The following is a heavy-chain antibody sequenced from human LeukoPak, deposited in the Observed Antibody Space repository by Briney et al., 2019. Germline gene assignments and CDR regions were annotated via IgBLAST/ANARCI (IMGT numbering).Heavy chain of an antibody. V-gene: IGHV3-21*01. D-gene: IGHD3-22*01. CDR1: GFTFSSYS. Sequence: PGGSLRLSCAASGFTFSSYSMNWVRQAPGKGLEWVSSISSSSSYIYYADSVKGRFTISRDNAKNSLYLQMNNLRAEDTAVYYCAREADYDSSGYYPFDGMDVWGQGTTVTVSS. CDR3: AREADYDSSGYYPFDGMDV. CDR2: ISSSSSYI. J-gene: IGHJ6*02.